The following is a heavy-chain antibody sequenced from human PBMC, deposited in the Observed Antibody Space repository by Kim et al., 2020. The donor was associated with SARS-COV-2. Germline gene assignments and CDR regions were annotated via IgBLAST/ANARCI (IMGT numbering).Heavy chain of an antibody. V-gene: IGHV3-30*03. CDR3: ARSGGGFDFRSSYY. CDR2: ISYEGSKK. D-gene: IGHD3-3*01. J-gene: IGHJ6*01. CDR1: GFTFNNFG. Sequence: GGSLRLSCAGSGFTFNNFGMHWVRQTPGKGLEWLASISYEGSKKYYEDSLKGRFTISRDSSKSTLYLQMNSLGAEDTALYYCARSGGGFDFRSSYY.